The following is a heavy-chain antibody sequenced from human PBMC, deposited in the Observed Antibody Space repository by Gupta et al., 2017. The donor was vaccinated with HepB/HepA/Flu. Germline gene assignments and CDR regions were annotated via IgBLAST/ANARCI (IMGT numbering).Heavy chain of an antibody. Sequence: EVQLVESGGGLVQPGRSLRLSCAASGFTFDDYAMHWVRQAPGKGLEWVSGISWNSGSIGYADSVKGRFTISRDNAKNSLYLQMNSLRAEDMALYYCAKGDTAMVTAYYFDYWGQGTLVTVSS. CDR1: GFTFDDYA. J-gene: IGHJ4*02. CDR3: AKGDTAMVTAYYFDY. D-gene: IGHD5-18*01. CDR2: ISWNSGSI. V-gene: IGHV3-9*03.